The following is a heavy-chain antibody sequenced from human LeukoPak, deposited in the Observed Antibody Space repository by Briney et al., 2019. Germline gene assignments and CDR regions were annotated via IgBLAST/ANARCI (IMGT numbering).Heavy chain of an antibody. CDR1: GFTFGDYA. CDR3: TRAPHPRCSSSGCYLDY. D-gene: IGHD2-2*01. CDR2: IQAKAYGGAT. Sequence: GSLRLSCSTSGFTFGDYAMSWVRQAPGKGLEWVGFIQAKAYGGATKYAASVNGRFSISRDDSQSIANLQMNDLKTEDTAVYYCTRAPHPRCSSSGCYLDYWGQGTLVTVSS. V-gene: IGHV3-49*04. J-gene: IGHJ4*02.